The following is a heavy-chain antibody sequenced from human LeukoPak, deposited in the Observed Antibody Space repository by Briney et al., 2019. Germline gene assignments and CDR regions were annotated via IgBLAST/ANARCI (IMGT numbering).Heavy chain of an antibody. CDR3: ARDDLSGSYRYDY. J-gene: IGHJ4*02. V-gene: IGHV4-61*01. Sequence: PSETLSLTCTVSGGSISSSSYYWGWIRQPPGKGLEWIGYISYSGSTNYNPSLKSRVTISVDTSKNQLSLKLSSVTAADTAVYYCARDDLSGSYRYDYWGQGTLVTVSS. CDR2: ISYSGST. D-gene: IGHD1-26*01. CDR1: GGSISSSSYY.